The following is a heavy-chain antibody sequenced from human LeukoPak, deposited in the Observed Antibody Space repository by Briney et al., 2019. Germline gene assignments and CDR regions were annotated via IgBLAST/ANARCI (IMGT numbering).Heavy chain of an antibody. D-gene: IGHD3-10*01. Sequence: GGSLRLSCAASGFTFSSYEMNWVRQAPGKGLEWVSYISSSGSAIYYADSVKGRFTISRDNAKNSLYLQMNSLRAEDTAVYYCAKDREVRGINYYYYMDVWGKGTTVTVSS. CDR3: AKDREVRGINYYYYMDV. CDR2: ISSSGSAI. V-gene: IGHV3-48*03. J-gene: IGHJ6*03. CDR1: GFTFSSYE.